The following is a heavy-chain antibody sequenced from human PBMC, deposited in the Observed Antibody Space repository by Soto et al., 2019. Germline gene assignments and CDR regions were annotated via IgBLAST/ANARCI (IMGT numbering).Heavy chain of an antibody. CDR3: AKRGGYDYVWKSYRPDY. Sequence: EVQLLESGGGLVQPGGSLRLSCAASGFAFSSYDMTWVRQAPGKGLEWVSTLSGSGGDTYYADSVNGRFTISRDKSKNTLYLQMDRLRVEDTAVYYCAKRGGYDYVWKSYRPDYWGQGTLVSVSS. J-gene: IGHJ4*02. V-gene: IGHV3-23*01. CDR1: GFAFSSYD. CDR2: LSGSGGDT. D-gene: IGHD3-16*02.